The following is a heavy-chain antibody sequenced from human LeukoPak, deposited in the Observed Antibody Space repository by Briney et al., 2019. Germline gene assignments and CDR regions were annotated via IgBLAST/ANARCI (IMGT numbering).Heavy chain of an antibody. CDR2: ISGDGGST. D-gene: IGHD3-3*01. CDR1: GFTFDDYA. CDR3: ARDARITIFGVVIISPFDY. Sequence: GGSLRLSCAASGFTFDDYAMHWVRQAPGKGLEWVSLISGDGGSTYYADSVKGRFTISRDNSKNSLYLQMNSLRAEDTALYYCARDARITIFGVVIISPFDYWGQGTLVTVSS. J-gene: IGHJ4*02. V-gene: IGHV3-43*02.